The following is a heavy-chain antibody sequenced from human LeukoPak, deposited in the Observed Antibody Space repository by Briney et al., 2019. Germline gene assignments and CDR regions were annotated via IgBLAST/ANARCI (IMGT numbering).Heavy chain of an antibody. J-gene: IGHJ5*02. V-gene: IGHV4-34*01. CDR3: ARGCSIAAAGNWFDP. Sequence: PSETLSLTCAVYGGSFSGYYWSWIRQPPGKGLEWFGEINHSGSTNYNPSLKSRVTISVDTSKNQFSLKLSSVTAADTAVYYCARGCSIAAAGNWFDPWGQGTLVTVSS. D-gene: IGHD6-13*01. CDR1: GGSFSGYY. CDR2: INHSGST.